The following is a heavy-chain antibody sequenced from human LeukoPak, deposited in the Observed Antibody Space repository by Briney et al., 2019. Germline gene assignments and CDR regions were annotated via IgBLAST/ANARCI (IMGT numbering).Heavy chain of an antibody. CDR2: IYTSGST. D-gene: IGHD6-6*01. Sequence: PSETLSLTCTVSGGSISSYYRSWIRQPAGKGLEWIGRIYTSGSTNYNPSLKSRVTMSVDTSKNQFSLKLSSVTAADTAVYYCARYSSSSVYYYYYMDVWGKGTTVTVSS. CDR3: ARYSSSSVYYYYYMDV. J-gene: IGHJ6*03. CDR1: GGSISSYY. V-gene: IGHV4-4*07.